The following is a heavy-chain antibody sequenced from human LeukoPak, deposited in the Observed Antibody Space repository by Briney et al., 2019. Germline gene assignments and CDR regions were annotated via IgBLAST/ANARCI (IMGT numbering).Heavy chain of an antibody. J-gene: IGHJ6*02. CDR1: GFTFSSYS. V-gene: IGHV3-23*01. Sequence: PGGSLRLSCAASGFTFSSYSMNWVRQAPGKGLEWVSAISGSGGSTYYADSVKGRFTISRDNSKNTLYLQMNSLRAEDTAVYYCAKASARDIVVVPAALPYMDVWGQGTTVTVSS. CDR2: ISGSGGST. D-gene: IGHD2-2*01. CDR3: AKASARDIVVVPAALPYMDV.